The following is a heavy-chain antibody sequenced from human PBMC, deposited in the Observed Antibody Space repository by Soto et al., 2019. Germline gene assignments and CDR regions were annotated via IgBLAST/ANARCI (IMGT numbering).Heavy chain of an antibody. CDR3: ARGQVNYDSSGYNDH. V-gene: IGHV1-8*01. J-gene: IGHJ4*02. Sequence: QVQLVQSGAEVKKPGASVKVSYKASGYTFTSYDINWVRQATGQGPEWMGWMNPNSGNSGYAQKFQGRVTMTRDTSITTAYMELSSLRSEDTAVYYCARGQVNYDSSGYNDHWGQGTLVTVAS. D-gene: IGHD3-22*01. CDR2: MNPNSGNS. CDR1: GYTFTSYD.